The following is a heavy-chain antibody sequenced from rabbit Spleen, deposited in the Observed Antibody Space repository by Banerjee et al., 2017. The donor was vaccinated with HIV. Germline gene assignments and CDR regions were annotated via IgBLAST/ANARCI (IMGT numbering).Heavy chain of an antibody. V-gene: IGHV1S7*01. J-gene: IGHJ4*01. Sequence: QELEESGGGLVQPGGSLKLSCKASRFAFSTYSMSWVRQAPGKGLEWIGYIVPIFGVTYYANWVNGRFTISSHNAQNTLYLQLNSLTAADTATYFCVREAGYGGYGDGNLWGPGTLVTVS. CDR2: IVPIFGVT. CDR1: RFAFSTYS. CDR3: VREAGYGGYGDGNL. D-gene: IGHD6-1*01.